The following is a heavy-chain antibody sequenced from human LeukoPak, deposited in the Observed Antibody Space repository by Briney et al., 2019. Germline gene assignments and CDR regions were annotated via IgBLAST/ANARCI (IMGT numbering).Heavy chain of an antibody. CDR1: GGSISTSNYY. CDR2: IFYS. D-gene: IGHD5-18*01. V-gene: IGHV4-39*07. J-gene: IGHJ5*02. CDR3: AKGAGGFSYYNWFDP. Sequence: SETLSLTCSVSGGSISTSNYYWVWIRQSPEKGLEWIGSIFYSPSLESRVTISVDTSKNQFSLKLASVTAADTAIYYCAKGAGGFSYYNWFDPWGQGTLVTVSS.